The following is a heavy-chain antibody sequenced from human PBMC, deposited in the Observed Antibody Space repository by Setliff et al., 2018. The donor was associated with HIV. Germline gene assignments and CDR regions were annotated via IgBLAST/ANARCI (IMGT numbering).Heavy chain of an antibody. J-gene: IGHJ5*02. D-gene: IGHD3-10*01. V-gene: IGHV4-39*01. CDR1: GGSISSSTYY. CDR2: INFSGRT. CDR3: ARGLPTHYYGPDNWFDP. Sequence: PSETLSLTCTVSGGSISSSTYYWGWIRQPPGKGLEWIGSINFSGRTYYNPSLKSRVTISVDTSKNQFSLKLSSVAAADTAVYYCARGLPTHYYGPDNWFDPWSQGTLVTVSS.